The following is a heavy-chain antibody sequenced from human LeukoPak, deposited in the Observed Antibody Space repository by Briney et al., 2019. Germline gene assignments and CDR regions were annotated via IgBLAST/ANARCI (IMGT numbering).Heavy chain of an antibody. D-gene: IGHD6-13*01. CDR3: AKDSPESAAGIIQH. CDR2: IGPNTGGT. CDR1: GYTFTNYY. Sequence: GASVKVSCKASGYTFTNYYIHWVRQAPGQGLEWVGWIGPNTGGTNYARKFQGRVTMTRDMSISTAYMELSSLRSDDTAIYYCAKDSPESAAGIIQHWGQGTLVTVSS. J-gene: IGHJ1*01. V-gene: IGHV1-2*02.